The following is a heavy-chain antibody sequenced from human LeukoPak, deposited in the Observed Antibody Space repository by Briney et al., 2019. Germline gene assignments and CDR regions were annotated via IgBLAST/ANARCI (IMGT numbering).Heavy chain of an antibody. CDR3: AKARPNSGSYYNSAFDY. Sequence: PGGSLRLSCAASGFTFSDYYMSWIRQAPGKGLEWVSAISGSGGSTYYADSVKGRFTISRDNSKNTLYLQMNSLRAEDTAVYYCAKARPNSGSYYNSAFDYWGQGTLVTVSS. CDR1: GFTFSDYY. J-gene: IGHJ4*02. CDR2: ISGSGGST. V-gene: IGHV3-23*01. D-gene: IGHD3-10*01.